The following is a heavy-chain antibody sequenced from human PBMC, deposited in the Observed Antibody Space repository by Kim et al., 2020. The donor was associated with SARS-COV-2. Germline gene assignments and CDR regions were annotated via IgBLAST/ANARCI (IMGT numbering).Heavy chain of an antibody. D-gene: IGHD3-22*01. J-gene: IGHJ4*02. CDR3: ARAGADYDSSGVDY. CDR2: IYYSGST. Sequence: SETLSLTCTVSGGSISSGGYYWSWIRQHPGKGLEWIGYIYYSGSTYYNPSLKSRVTISVDTSKNQFSLKLSSVTAADTAVYYCARAGADYDSSGVDYWGQGTLVTVSS. V-gene: IGHV4-31*03. CDR1: GGSISSGGYY.